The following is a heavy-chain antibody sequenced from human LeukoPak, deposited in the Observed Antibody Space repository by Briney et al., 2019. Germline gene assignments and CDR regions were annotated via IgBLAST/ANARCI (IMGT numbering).Heavy chain of an antibody. J-gene: IGHJ4*02. CDR2: IKQDGSEK. CDR3: ARGRAIDYDFWSGYYSLDY. D-gene: IGHD3-3*01. V-gene: IGHV3-7*04. CDR1: GFTFSSRDW. Sequence: GGSLRLSCVASGFTFSSRDWMTWVRQAPGKGLEWVANIKQDGSEKNYVDSVKGRFTISRDNAKNSVDLQMSSLRAEDTAVYYCARGRAIDYDFWSGYYSLDYWGQGTLVTVSS.